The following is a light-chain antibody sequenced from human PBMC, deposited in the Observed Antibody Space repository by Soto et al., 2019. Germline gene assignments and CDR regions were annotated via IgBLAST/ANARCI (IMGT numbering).Light chain of an antibody. Sequence: QSVLTQPPSVSGAPGQRVTISCTGSSSNIGAGYDVHWYQQLPGTAPKLLIYGNSNRPSGVPDRFSGSKSGTSASLAITGLQAEDEADYYFQSYDSSLSGYVVFGGGTKGTVL. V-gene: IGLV1-40*01. CDR2: GNS. CDR3: QSYDSSLSGYVV. CDR1: SSNIGAGYD. J-gene: IGLJ2*01.